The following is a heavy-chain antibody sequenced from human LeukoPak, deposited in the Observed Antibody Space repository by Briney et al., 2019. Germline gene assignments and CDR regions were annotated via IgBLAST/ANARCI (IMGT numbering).Heavy chain of an antibody. CDR2: IHHSGST. V-gene: IGHV4-59*01. J-gene: IGHJ6*02. CDR3: ATRLIIGRGIDV. Sequence: SPSETLSVTCTGSVGSINTYYWSWIRQSPGKGLQWIGYIHHSGSTYCIPSLKSRVTMSVETSESQVSLKLTSVTAADTAVYYCATRLIIGRGIDVWGQGTTVTVSS. D-gene: IGHD3/OR15-3a*01. CDR1: VGSINTYY.